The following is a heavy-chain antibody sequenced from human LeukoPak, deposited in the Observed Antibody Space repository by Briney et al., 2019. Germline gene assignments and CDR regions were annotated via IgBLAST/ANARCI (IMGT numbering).Heavy chain of an antibody. CDR1: GGSITSGDYT. D-gene: IGHD1-26*01. Sequence: PSQTLSLTCAVSGGSITSGDYTWSWIRQPPGKGLEWIGFIYPNGTPYYNPSLKSRVTMSVDTSKNQFSLKLSSVSAADTAVYYCARIPLLFPSGGYYGEYYFDYWGQGTLVTVSS. J-gene: IGHJ4*02. V-gene: IGHV4-30-2*01. CDR3: ARIPLLFPSGGYYGEYYFDY. CDR2: IYPNGTP.